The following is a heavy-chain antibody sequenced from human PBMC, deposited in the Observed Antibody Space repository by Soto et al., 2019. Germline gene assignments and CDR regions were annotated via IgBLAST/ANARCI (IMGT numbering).Heavy chain of an antibody. CDR1: GFTFSSFS. D-gene: IGHD6-19*01. V-gene: IGHV3-30*09. CDR2: ISYDGSNK. J-gene: IGHJ4*02. Sequence: QVQLVESGGGVVQPGRSLRLSCAASGFTFSSFSLHWVRQAPGKGLEWLALISYDGSNKYNADSVKGRFAISRDNSKNTLDLQLNSLRPEDTAVYSCARTTTVAGTPEFDYWGQGTLVTVSS. CDR3: ARTTTVAGTPEFDY.